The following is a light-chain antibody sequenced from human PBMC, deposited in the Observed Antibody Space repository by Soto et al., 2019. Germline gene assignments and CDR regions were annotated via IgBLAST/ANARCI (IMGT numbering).Light chain of an antibody. CDR2: EVS. V-gene: IGLV2-14*01. CDR1: SSDVGGYNY. J-gene: IGLJ1*01. CDR3: CSFTDGRANV. Sequence: QSALTQPASVSGSPGQSITISCTGTSSDVGGYNYVSWYQQHPGKAPKLMIYEVSNRPSGVSNRFSGSKSGNPASLPISGPGGENGGYFNRCSFTDGRANVFGPGPKVPAL.